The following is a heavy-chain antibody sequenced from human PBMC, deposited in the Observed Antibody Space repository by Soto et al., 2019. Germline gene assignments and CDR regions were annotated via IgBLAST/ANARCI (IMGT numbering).Heavy chain of an antibody. V-gene: IGHV3-15*01. CDR2: IKSKTDGGTT. D-gene: IGHD2-2*01. J-gene: IGHJ4*02. CDR3: TTDPNYCSSTSCYLIDY. Sequence: VQLVQSGAEVKKPGASVKVSCKASGYTFTSYGISWVRQAPGKGLEWVGRIKSKTDGGTTDYAAPVKGRFTISRDDSKNTLYLQMNSLKTEDTAVYYCTTDPNYCSSTSCYLIDYWGQGTLVTVSS. CDR1: GYTFTSYG.